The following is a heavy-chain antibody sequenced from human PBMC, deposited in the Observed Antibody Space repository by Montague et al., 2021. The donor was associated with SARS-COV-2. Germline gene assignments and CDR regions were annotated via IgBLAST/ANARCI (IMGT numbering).Heavy chain of an antibody. Sequence: SETLSLTCTVSGGSISSYYWSWIRQPPGKGLEWIGYIYYSGSTNYNPSLKSRVTISVDTSKNQFSLKLSSVTAADTAVYYCARVKRAYYYGLGVSDHFDYWGQGTLVTVSS. CDR2: IYYSGST. V-gene: IGHV4-59*01. CDR1: GGSISSYY. J-gene: IGHJ4*02. D-gene: IGHD3-10*01. CDR3: ARVKRAYYYGLGVSDHFDY.